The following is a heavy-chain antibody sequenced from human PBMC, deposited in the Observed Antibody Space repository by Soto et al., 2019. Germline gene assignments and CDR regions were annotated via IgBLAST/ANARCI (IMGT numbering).Heavy chain of an antibody. J-gene: IGHJ6*02. CDR1: GYTFTSYG. CDR3: ARGGDVNYYHGMDV. Sequence: QVQLVQSGGEVKKPGASVKLSCTASGYTFTSYGISWVRQAPGQGLEWMGWISAYNGKTNYAQNVQGRVTMTTDTXXRTAYMDVRSLRSDDTAVYYCARGGDVNYYHGMDVWGQGTTVTVSS. CDR2: ISAYNGKT. D-gene: IGHD5-12*01. V-gene: IGHV1-18*01.